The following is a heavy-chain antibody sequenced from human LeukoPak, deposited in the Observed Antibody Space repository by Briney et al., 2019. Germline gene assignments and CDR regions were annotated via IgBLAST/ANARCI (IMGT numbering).Heavy chain of an antibody. Sequence: ASVKVSCKASGYTFTGYYMDWVRQAPGQELEWMGWINPNSGGTNYAQKFQGRVTKTRDTSISTAYMELSRLRSVDTAVYYCARETLDYDFWSGYFKPYYLDYWGQGTLVTVSS. CDR2: INPNSGGT. CDR3: ARETLDYDFWSGYFKPYYLDY. V-gene: IGHV1-2*02. CDR1: GYTFTGYY. D-gene: IGHD3-3*01. J-gene: IGHJ4*02.